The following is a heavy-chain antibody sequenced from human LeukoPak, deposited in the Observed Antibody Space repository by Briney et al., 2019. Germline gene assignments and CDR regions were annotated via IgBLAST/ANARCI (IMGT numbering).Heavy chain of an antibody. D-gene: IGHD5-12*01. CDR3: ARAYSGYDFYHFDY. CDR1: GYTFTSYG. J-gene: IGHJ4*02. Sequence: ASVKVSCKASGYTFTSYGISWVRQAPGQGLEWMGWISAYNGNTNYAQKLQGRVTMTTDTSTSTAYMELRSLRSDDTAVYYCARAYSGYDFYHFDYWGQGTLVTVSS. CDR2: ISAYNGNT. V-gene: IGHV1-18*01.